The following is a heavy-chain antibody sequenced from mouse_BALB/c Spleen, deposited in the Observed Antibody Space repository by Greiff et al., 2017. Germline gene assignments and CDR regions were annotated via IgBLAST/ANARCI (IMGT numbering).Heavy chain of an antibody. CDR1: GFNIKDTY. V-gene: IGHV14-3*02. D-gene: IGHD2-1*01. Sequence: VQLQQPGAELVKPGASVKLSCTASGFNIKDTYMHWVKQRPEQGLEWIGRIDPANGNTKYDPKFQGKATITADTSSNTAYLQLSSLTSEDTAVYYCARSSIYYGNSYAMEYWGQGTSVTVSS. CDR3: ARSSIYYGNSYAMEY. CDR2: IDPANGNT. J-gene: IGHJ4*01.